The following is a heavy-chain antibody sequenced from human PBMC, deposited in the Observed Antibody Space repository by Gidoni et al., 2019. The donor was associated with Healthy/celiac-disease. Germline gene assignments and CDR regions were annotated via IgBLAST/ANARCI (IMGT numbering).Heavy chain of an antibody. CDR3: ARGSYCSGGSCYWGY. Sequence: QVQLVQSGSELKKTGASVKGSCKASGYTFTSYAMNWVRQAPGQGLEWMGWIHTNTGNPTYAQCFTGRFVFSLDTSVSTAYLQISSLKAEDTAVYYCARGSYCSGGSCYWGYWGQGTLVTVSS. CDR2: IHTNTGNP. V-gene: IGHV7-4-1*02. CDR1: GYTFTSYA. D-gene: IGHD2-15*01. J-gene: IGHJ4*02.